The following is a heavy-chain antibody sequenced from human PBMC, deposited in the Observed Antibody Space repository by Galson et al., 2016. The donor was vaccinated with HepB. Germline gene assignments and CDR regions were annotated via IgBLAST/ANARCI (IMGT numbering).Heavy chain of an antibody. CDR1: GFILTSHY. J-gene: IGHJ4*02. D-gene: IGHD3-16*01. V-gene: IGHV3-53*01. Sequence: SLRLSCAASGFILTSHYMTWVRHAPGKGLEWVSSIYSSGKTEYADSVRGRFTISRDHSKNTLFLQMNSLSAEDTALYYCARGNDVTYYVEYWGQGTLVSVSS. CDR2: IYSSGKT. CDR3: ARGNDVTYYVEY.